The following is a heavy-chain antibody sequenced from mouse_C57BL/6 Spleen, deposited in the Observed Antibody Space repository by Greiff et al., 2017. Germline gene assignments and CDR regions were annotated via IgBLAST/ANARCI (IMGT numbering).Heavy chain of an antibody. D-gene: IGHD2-12*01. CDR3: ARSYCYDVWFAY. CDR2: IYPGSGST. Sequence: QVQLQQPGAELVKPGASVKMSCKASGYTFTSYWITWVKQRPGQGLEWIGNIYPGSGSTNYNEKFKSKATLTVDTSSSTAYMQLSSLTSADSAVYCCARSYCYDVWFAYWGQGTLVTVSA. CDR1: GYTFTSYW. J-gene: IGHJ3*01. V-gene: IGHV1-55*01.